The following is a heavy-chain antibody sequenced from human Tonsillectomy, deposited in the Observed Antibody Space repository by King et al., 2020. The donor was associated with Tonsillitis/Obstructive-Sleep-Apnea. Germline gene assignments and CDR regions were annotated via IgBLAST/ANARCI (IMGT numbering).Heavy chain of an antibody. CDR1: GYSFTNFW. Sequence: VQLVESGAEVKKPGESLKISCKGSGYSFTNFWIGWGRQMPGKGLEWMGIIYPVDSDTRYSPSFQGQVTISADKSINTAYLQWSSLKASDTAIFYCARRRNGYYSEAKNAFDFWGQGTMVTVSS. V-gene: IGHV5-51*03. CDR3: ARRRNGYYSEAKNAFDF. J-gene: IGHJ3*01. CDR2: IYPVDSDT. D-gene: IGHD3-22*01.